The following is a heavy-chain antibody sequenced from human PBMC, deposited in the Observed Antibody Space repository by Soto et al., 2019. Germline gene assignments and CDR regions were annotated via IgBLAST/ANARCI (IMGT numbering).Heavy chain of an antibody. V-gene: IGHV3-33*01. Sequence: GGSLRLSCAASGFTFSSYGMHWVRQAPGKGLEWVAVIWYDGSNKYYADSVKGRFTISRDNSKNTLYLQMNSLRAEDTAVYYFARRQIPPPTRGAANARGAMDVWGQGTTVTVSS. D-gene: IGHD6-13*01. CDR2: IWYDGSNK. CDR3: ARRQIPPPTRGAANARGAMDV. CDR1: GFTFSSYG. J-gene: IGHJ6*02.